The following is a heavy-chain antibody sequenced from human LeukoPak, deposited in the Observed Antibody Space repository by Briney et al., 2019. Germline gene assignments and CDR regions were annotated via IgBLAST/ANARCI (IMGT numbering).Heavy chain of an antibody. CDR2: FDPEDGET. J-gene: IGHJ4*02. Sequence: ASVKVSCKVSGYTLTELSMHWVRQAPGKGLEWMGGFDPEDGETIYAQKFQGRVTMTEDTSTDTAYMELSSLRSEDTAVYYCARGSYDFWSGYAQSLFDYWGQGTLVTVSS. V-gene: IGHV1-24*01. CDR1: GYTLTELS. CDR3: ARGSYDFWSGYAQSLFDY. D-gene: IGHD3-3*01.